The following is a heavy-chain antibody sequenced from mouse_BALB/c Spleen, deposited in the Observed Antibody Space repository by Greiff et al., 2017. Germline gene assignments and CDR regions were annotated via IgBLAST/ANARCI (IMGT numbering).Heavy chain of an antibody. CDR1: GFSFTSYG. CDR2: IWAGGST. CDR3: ARDHHYYDSSYGFAY. V-gene: IGHV2-9*02. Sequence: VQRVESGPGLVAPSQSLSITCTVSGFSFTSYGVHWVRQPPGKGLEWLGVIWAGGSTNYNSALMSRLSICKDNYESQVFLKMNSLQTDDTAMYYCARDHHYYDSSYGFAYWGQGTLVTVSA. D-gene: IGHD1-1*01. J-gene: IGHJ3*01.